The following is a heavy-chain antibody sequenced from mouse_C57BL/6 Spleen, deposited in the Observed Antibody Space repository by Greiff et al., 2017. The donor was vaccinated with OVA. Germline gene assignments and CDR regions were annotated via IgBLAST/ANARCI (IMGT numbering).Heavy chain of an antibody. V-gene: IGHV1-76*01. Sequence: QVQLKESGAELVRPGASVKLSCKASGYTFTDYYINWVKQRPGQGLEWIARIYPGSGNTYYNEKFKGKATLTAEKSSSTAYMQLSSLTSEDSAVYFCARGGYFDYWGQGTTLTVSS. CDR3: ARGGYFDY. J-gene: IGHJ2*01. CDR2: IYPGSGNT. CDR1: GYTFTDYY.